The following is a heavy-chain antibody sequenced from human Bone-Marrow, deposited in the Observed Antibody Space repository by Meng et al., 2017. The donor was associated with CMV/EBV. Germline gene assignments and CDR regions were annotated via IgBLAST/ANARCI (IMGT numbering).Heavy chain of an antibody. CDR3: ARYVWFGEAGWFDP. CDR2: IYYSGST. V-gene: IGHV4-61*01. Sequence: SETLSLTCVVAAGSVSSGSYYWSWIRQPPGKGLEWIGYIYYSGSTNYNPSLKSRVTISVDTSKNQFSLKLSSVTAADTAVYYCARYVWFGEAGWFDPWGQGTLVTVSS. CDR1: AGSVSSGSYY. D-gene: IGHD3-10*01. J-gene: IGHJ5*02.